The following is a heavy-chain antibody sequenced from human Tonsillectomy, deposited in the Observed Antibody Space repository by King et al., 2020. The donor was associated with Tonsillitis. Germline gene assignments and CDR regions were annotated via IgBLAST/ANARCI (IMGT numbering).Heavy chain of an antibody. V-gene: IGHV1-8*01. CDR2: MNPNSDNP. CDR1: GYTFTSYD. J-gene: IGHJ5*02. Sequence: VQLVESGAEVKKPGASVKVSCKASGYTFTSYDINWVRQATGQGLEWMGWMNPNSDNPGYAQKFQGRVTMTRNTSISTAYMELSCLRSEDTAVYYCVAGSGSNYWAGFDPWGQGTLVTVSS. D-gene: IGHD3-10*01. CDR3: VAGSGSNYWAGFDP.